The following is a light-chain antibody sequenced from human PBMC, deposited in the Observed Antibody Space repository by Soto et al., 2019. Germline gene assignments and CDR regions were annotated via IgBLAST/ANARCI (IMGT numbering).Light chain of an antibody. CDR2: GAS. V-gene: IGKV3-15*01. CDR1: QSVSSK. J-gene: IGKJ4*01. CDR3: QQYNIWPLT. Sequence: AMTQSPATLSVSPGERATLSCRASQSVSSKLAWYQQKPGQAPRLLIYGASTRATGIPARFSGSGSGTEFTLTSSSLHSEDLAVYYCQQYNIWPLTFGGGTKVEIK.